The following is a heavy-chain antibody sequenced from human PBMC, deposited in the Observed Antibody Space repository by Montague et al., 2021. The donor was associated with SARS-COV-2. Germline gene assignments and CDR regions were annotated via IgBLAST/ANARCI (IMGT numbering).Heavy chain of an antibody. CDR1: GGSVNSGSYH. CDR3: ARELEIHDFLSGYYIGD. J-gene: IGHJ4*02. Sequence: SETLSLTCTVSGGSVNSGSYHWNCIRQPPGKGLEWIGYIYYSGSTSYNPSLKSPITISLATSKNQFSLNLTSVTAADTALYYCARELEIHDFLSGYYIGDWGQGTLVTVSS. CDR2: IYYSGST. D-gene: IGHD3-3*01. V-gene: IGHV4-61*01.